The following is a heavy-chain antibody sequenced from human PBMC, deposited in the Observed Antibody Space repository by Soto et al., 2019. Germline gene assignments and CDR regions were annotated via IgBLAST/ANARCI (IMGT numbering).Heavy chain of an antibody. CDR1: GGTFSSYA. CDR3: AIRGGDGYNFGMDV. V-gene: IGHV1-69*06. D-gene: IGHD5-12*01. CDR2: IIPIFGTA. Sequence: QVQLVQSGAEVKKPGSSVKVSCKASGGTFSSYAISWVRQAPGQGLEWMGGIIPIFGTANSAQKLQRRVTVTADKSTSTAYMELSSLRSEDTAVYYCAIRGGDGYNFGMDVWGQGTTVTVCS. J-gene: IGHJ6*02.